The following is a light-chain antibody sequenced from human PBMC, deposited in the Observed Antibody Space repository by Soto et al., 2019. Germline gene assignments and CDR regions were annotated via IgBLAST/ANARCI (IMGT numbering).Light chain of an antibody. Sequence: QPVLTQSSSASASLGSSVKLTCTLSSGHSSYIIAWHQQQPGKAPRYLMKLEGSGSYNKGSGVPDRFSGSSSGADRYLTISNLQFDDEANYYCETWESNTRVFGGGTQLTVL. CDR3: ETWESNTRV. J-gene: IGLJ2*01. CDR2: LEGSGSY. CDR1: SGHSSYI. V-gene: IGLV4-60*02.